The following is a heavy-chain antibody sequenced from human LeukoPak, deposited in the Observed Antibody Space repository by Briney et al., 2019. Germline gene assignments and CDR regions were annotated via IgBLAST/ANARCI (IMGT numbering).Heavy chain of an antibody. J-gene: IGHJ4*02. D-gene: IGHD4-17*01. CDR3: ARDRTTVTTFATQFDY. CDR2: INPSGGST. CDR1: GYTFTSYY. V-gene: IGHV1-46*01. Sequence: ASVNVSCKASGYTFTSYYMHWVRQAPGQGVEGMGIINPSGGSTSYAQKFQGRVTMTRDTSTSTVYMELSSLRSEDTAVYYCARDRTTVTTFATQFDYWGQGTLVTVSS.